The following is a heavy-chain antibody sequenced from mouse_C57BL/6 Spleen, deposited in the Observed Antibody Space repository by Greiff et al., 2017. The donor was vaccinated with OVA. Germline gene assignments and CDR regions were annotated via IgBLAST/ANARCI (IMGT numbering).Heavy chain of an antibody. CDR3: ARRSVAFAY. Sequence: EVQVVESGGGLVKPGGSLKLSCAASGFTFSDYGMHWVRQAPEKGLEWVAYISRGSSTIYYADTVKGRFTISRDNAKNTLFLQMTSLRSEDTAMYYCARRSVAFAYWGQGTLVTVSA. J-gene: IGHJ3*01. CDR2: ISRGSSTI. V-gene: IGHV5-17*01. CDR1: GFTFSDYG. D-gene: IGHD1-1*02.